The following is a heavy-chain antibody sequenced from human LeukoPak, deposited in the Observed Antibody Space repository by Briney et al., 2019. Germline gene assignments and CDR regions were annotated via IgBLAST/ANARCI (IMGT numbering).Heavy chain of an antibody. Sequence: PSETLSLTCTVSGGSISSYYWSWIRQPPGKGLEWIGYVYYSGSTNYNPSLKSRVTISVDTSKNQSSLKLSSVTAADTAVYYCARVPIIKSGPGHYYGMDVWGQGTTVTVSS. J-gene: IGHJ6*02. CDR2: VYYSGST. D-gene: IGHD2/OR15-2a*01. V-gene: IGHV4-59*01. CDR3: ARVPIIKSGPGHYYGMDV. CDR1: GGSISSYY.